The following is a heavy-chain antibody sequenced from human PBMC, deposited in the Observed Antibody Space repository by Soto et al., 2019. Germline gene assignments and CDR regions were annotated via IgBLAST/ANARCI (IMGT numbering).Heavy chain of an antibody. V-gene: IGHV1-3*01. Sequence: QVQLVQSGAEVKKPGASVKVPCKASGYTFTSYAMHWVRQAPGQRLEWMGWINAGNGNTKYSQKFQGRVTITRDTSASTAYMELSSLRSEDTAVYYCARDFVAAVSYGMDVWGQGTTVTVSS. CDR1: GYTFTSYA. D-gene: IGHD6-13*01. CDR2: INAGNGNT. CDR3: ARDFVAAVSYGMDV. J-gene: IGHJ6*02.